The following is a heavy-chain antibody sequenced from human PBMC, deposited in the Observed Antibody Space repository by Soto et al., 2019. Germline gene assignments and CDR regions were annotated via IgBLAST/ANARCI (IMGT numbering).Heavy chain of an antibody. V-gene: IGHV3-48*01. CDR2: ISSSSSTI. CDR1: GFTFSSYS. Sequence: GGSLRLSCAASGFTFSSYSMNWVRQAPGKGLEWVSYISSSSSTIYYADSVKGRFTISRDNAKNSLYLQMNSLRAEDTAVYYCARDKGRSPLDFWGQGTLVTVSS. CDR3: ARDKGRSPLDF. D-gene: IGHD2-15*01. J-gene: IGHJ4*02.